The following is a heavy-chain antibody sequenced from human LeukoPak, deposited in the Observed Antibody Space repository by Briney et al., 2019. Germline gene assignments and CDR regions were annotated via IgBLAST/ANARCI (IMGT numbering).Heavy chain of an antibody. J-gene: IGHJ6*03. Sequence: SETLSLTCPVSGGSISSYYWSWIRQPPGKGLEWIGYIYYSGSTNYNPSRKSRVTISVDTSKNQFSLKLSSVTAADTAVYYCARTGYCSSTSCYTASRPYYPYYMDVWGKGTTVTVSS. V-gene: IGHV4-59*01. CDR2: IYYSGST. CDR1: GGSISSYY. D-gene: IGHD2-2*02. CDR3: ARTGYCSSTSCYTASRPYYPYYMDV.